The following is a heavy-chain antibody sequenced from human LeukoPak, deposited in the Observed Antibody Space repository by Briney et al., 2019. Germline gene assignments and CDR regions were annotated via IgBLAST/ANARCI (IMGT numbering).Heavy chain of an antibody. CDR3: VKIDAY. CDR2: INSDGSIT. J-gene: IGHJ4*02. Sequence: GGSLRLSCAASGFTFSGNWMHWVRQAPGKGLVWVSRINSDGSITNYADSVKGRFTISRDNAKNTLYLQMSSLRAEDTAVYYCVKIDAYWGQGTLVTVSS. V-gene: IGHV3-74*01. CDR1: GFTFSGNW.